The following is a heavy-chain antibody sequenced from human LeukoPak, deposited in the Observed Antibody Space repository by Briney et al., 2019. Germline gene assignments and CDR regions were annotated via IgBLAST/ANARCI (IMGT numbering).Heavy chain of an antibody. J-gene: IGHJ4*02. CDR3: VRDHYYNSSGYTFGY. CDR2: IYSSGST. V-gene: IGHV4-59*01. Sequence: PSETLSFTCTVSGGSISSYYWSWIRQPPGKGLEWIGYIYSSGSTNYNPSLKGRVTIAVDTSKNQFSLKLSSVTAADTAVYYCVRDHYYNSSGYTFGYWGQGTLVTVSS. D-gene: IGHD3-22*01. CDR1: GGSISSYY.